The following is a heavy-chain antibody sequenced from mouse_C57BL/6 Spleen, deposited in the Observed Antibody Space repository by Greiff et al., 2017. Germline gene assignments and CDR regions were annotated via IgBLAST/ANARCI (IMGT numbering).Heavy chain of an antibody. V-gene: IGHV1-54*01. D-gene: IGHD2-1*01. CDR2: INPGSGGT. CDR3: ARPYGNYERGFDY. CDR1: GYAFTNYL. J-gene: IGHJ2*01. Sequence: VQLQQSGAELVRPGTSVKVSCKASGYAFTNYLIEWVKQRPGQGLEWIGVINPGSGGTNYNEKFKGKATLTADKSSSTAYMQLSSLTSEDSAVYFCARPYGNYERGFDYWGQGTTLTVSS.